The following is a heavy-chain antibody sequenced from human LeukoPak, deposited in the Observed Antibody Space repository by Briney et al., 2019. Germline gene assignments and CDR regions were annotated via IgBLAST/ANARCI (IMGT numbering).Heavy chain of an antibody. J-gene: IGHJ6*02. V-gene: IGHV3-30*18. Sequence: PGGSLRLSCAASGFTFSSYCMHWVRQAPGKGLEWVAVISYDGSNKYYADSVKSRFTISRDNSKNTLYLQMNSLRAEDTAVYYCAKEVEKAAAGLNYYYGMDVWGQGTTVTVSS. CDR1: GFTFSSYC. CDR3: AKEVEKAAAGLNYYYGMDV. D-gene: IGHD6-13*01. CDR2: ISYDGSNK.